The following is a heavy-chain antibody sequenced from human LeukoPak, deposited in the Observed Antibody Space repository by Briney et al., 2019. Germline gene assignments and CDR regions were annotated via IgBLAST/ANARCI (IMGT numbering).Heavy chain of an antibody. J-gene: IGHJ6*04. CDR1: GFTFSSYG. V-gene: IGHV3-33*01. CDR2: IWYDGSNK. Sequence: GGSLRLSCAASGFTFSSYGMHWVRQAPGKGLEWVAVIWYDGSNKYYADSVKGRFTISRDNSKNTLYLQMNSLRAEDTAVYYCARDTIVATIPYYYYGMGVWGKGTTVTVSS. CDR3: ARDTIVATIPYYYYGMGV. D-gene: IGHD5-12*01.